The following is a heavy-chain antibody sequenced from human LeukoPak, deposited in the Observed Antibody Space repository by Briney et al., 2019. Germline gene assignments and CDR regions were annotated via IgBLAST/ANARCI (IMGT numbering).Heavy chain of an antibody. J-gene: IGHJ4*02. V-gene: IGHV3-9*03. CDR1: GFTFDDYA. CDR2: ISWNSGSI. D-gene: IGHD6-25*01. Sequence: PGGSLRLSCAASGFTFDDYAMHWVRQAPGKGLEWVSGISWNSGSIGYADSVKGRFTISRDNAKNSLYLQMNSLRAEDMALYYCAKAVSGGAEYYFDYWGQGTLVTVSS. CDR3: AKAVSGGAEYYFDY.